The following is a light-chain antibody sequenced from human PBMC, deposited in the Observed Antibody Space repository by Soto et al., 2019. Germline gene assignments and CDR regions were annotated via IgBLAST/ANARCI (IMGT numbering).Light chain of an antibody. Sequence: DIQMTQSPSTLSASVGDRVTITCRASQSISSWLARYQQKPGQAPKLLIYKASTLQSGVPSRFSGSGSGTEFTLAISSLQPDDSATYYCQQYNDNWTFGQGTKVDIK. V-gene: IGKV1-5*03. CDR2: KAS. CDR3: QQYNDNWT. CDR1: QSISSW. J-gene: IGKJ1*01.